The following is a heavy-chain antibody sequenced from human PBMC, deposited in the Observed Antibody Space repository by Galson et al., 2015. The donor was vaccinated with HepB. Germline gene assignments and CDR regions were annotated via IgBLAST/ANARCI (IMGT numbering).Heavy chain of an antibody. V-gene: IGHV3-23*01. Sequence: SLRLSCAASGFTFSSYAMSWVRQAPGKGLEWVSSISGSGYSTYYADSMKGRFTISRDNSKNTLYLQMNSLRAEDTAVYYCAFKMTSGASGWGQGTLVTVSS. CDR3: AFKMTSGASG. CDR1: GFTFSSYA. J-gene: IGHJ4*02. CDR2: ISGSGYST. D-gene: IGHD1-26*01.